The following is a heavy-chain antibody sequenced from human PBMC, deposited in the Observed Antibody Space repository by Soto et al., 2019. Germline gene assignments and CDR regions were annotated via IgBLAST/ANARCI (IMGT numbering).Heavy chain of an antibody. CDR1: GYMFTSYD. CDR3: AKDFGGLYNWFDP. V-gene: IGHV1-8*01. D-gene: IGHD3-16*01. CDR2: MNPNNGKT. J-gene: IGHJ5*02. Sequence: ASVKVSCKASGYMFTSYDINWVRQAAGKGREWLGRMNPNNGKTDYAQKFQGRLTMTRDTSISTVYMDLSSLTSEETSVYYCAKDFGGLYNWFDPWGQGTLVTVSS.